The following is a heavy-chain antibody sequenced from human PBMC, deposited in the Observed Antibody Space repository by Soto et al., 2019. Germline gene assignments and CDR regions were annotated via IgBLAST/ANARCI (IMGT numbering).Heavy chain of an antibody. Sequence: ASVKVSCKASGYTFTSYGISWVRQAPGQGLEWMGWISAYNGNTNYAQKLQGRVTMTTDTSTSTAYMELRSLRSDDTAVYYCAREVGLRAPWYSSSWYDYWGQGTLVTVSS. CDR2: ISAYNGNT. CDR1: GYTFTSYG. D-gene: IGHD6-13*01. CDR3: AREVGLRAPWYSSSWYDY. V-gene: IGHV1-18*01. J-gene: IGHJ4*02.